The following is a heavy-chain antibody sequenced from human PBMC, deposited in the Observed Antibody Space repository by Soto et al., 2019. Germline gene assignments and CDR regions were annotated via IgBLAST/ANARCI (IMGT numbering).Heavy chain of an antibody. J-gene: IGHJ6*04. CDR3: GRVSVKGSIADRNYSCGMDV. CDR2: IYYSGST. Sequence: QVQLQESGPGLVKPSETLSLTCTVSGGSISSYYWSCIRQPPGKGLEWIGYIYYSGSTNYNPSLKSRVTISVDTSKNQFSLKLSTVTAADTAVYYCGRVSVKGSIADRNYSCGMDVWVEGTTVTVSS. CDR1: GGSISSYY. V-gene: IGHV4-59*01. D-gene: IGHD6-6*01.